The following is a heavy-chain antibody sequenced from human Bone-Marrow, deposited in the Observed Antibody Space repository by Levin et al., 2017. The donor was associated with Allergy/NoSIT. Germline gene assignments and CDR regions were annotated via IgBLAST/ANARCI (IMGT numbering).Heavy chain of an antibody. J-gene: IGHJ4*02. V-gene: IGHV4-34*01. CDR2: INHSGST. D-gene: IGHD3-10*01. Sequence: SETLSLTCAVYGGSFSGYYWSWIRQPPGKGLEWIGEINHSGSTNYNPSLKSRVTISVDTSKNQFSLKLSSVTAADTAVYYCARRTYYYGSGSTIDYWGQGTLVTVSS. CDR3: ARRTYYYGSGSTIDY. CDR1: GGSFSGYY.